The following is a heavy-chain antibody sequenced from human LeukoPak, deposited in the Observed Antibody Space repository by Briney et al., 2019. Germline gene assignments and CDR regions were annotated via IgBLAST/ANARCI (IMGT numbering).Heavy chain of an antibody. V-gene: IGHV1-2*02. D-gene: IGHD5-24*01. CDR3: ARDFGEMPNY. CDR1: GYTFTGYF. Sequence: ASVKVSCKASGYTFTGYFMHWMRQAPGQGLEWMAWINPNSGATNYAPKFQGRVTLTRDTSITTAYMELSRLRSEDTAVYYCARDFGEMPNYWGQGTLVTVSS. J-gene: IGHJ4*02. CDR2: INPNSGAT.